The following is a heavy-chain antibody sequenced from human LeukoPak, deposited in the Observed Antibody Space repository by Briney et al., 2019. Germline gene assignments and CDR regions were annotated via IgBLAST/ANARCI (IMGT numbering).Heavy chain of an antibody. CDR1: GYTFTSYR. V-gene: IGHV1-18*04. D-gene: IGHD2-2*01. J-gene: IGHJ5*02. Sequence: GASVKVSCTASGYTFTSYRISWVRQAPGQRLEWLGWISAYNGNTNYAQKLQGRVTMTTDTSTSTAYMELRSLRSDDTAVYYCAINPIVVVPAATSGANWFDPWGQGTLVTVSS. CDR2: ISAYNGNT. CDR3: AINPIVVVPAATSGANWFDP.